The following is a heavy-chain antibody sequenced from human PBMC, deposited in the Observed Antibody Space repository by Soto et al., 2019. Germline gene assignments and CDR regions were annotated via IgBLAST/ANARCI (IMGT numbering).Heavy chain of an antibody. CDR3: ANVPIWWSSTSCYTEGFAY. D-gene: IGHD2-2*02. Sequence: EVQLLDSGGGLVQPGGSLRLSCTASGFTFSDYAMSWVRQPPGKGLEWVSVISAGGSTYYADSVKGRFTVSRANSKNTLYLQMNSLRAEDTAVYYCANVPIWWSSTSCYTEGFAYGGQGSLVTVSS. J-gene: IGHJ4*02. V-gene: IGHV3-23*01. CDR2: ISAGGST. CDR1: GFTFSDYA.